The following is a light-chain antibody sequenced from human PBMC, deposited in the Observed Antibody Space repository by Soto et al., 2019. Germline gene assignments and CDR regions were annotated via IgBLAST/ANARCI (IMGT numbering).Light chain of an antibody. CDR1: QSIGGQ. CDR3: QHDYAYTVA. J-gene: IGKJ4*01. CDR2: EAS. V-gene: IGKV1-5*01. Sequence: DVQMTQYPSTLSAFAGDRVTVTCRASQSIGGQLAWYQQRPGKAPKLLISEASNLNGGVPSRFSGSGSGTECAHTISSLRPSDIATYFCQHDYAYTVAFGGGTNGDSK.